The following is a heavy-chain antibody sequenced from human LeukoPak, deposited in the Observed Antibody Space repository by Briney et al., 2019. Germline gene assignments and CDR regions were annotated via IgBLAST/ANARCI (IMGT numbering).Heavy chain of an antibody. V-gene: IGHV3-53*01. CDR2: IYSGGNT. Sequence: GGSLRLSCAASGFTVSSNYLSWVRQAPGKGLECVSVIYSGGNTYYADSVKGRFTISRDNSKNTLFLQMNSLRAEDTAVYYCARRGDGGRSFDYWGQGTLVTVSS. D-gene: IGHD4-23*01. CDR3: ARRGDGGRSFDY. CDR1: GFTVSSNY. J-gene: IGHJ4*02.